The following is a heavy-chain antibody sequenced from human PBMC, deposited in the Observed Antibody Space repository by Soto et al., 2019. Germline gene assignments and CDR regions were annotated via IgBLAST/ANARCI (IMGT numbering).Heavy chain of an antibody. Sequence: GGSLRLSCEAAGFVFSTYSMNWVRQAPGKGLEWISYISSTSGTIYYADSVKGRFTIFRDNAKNSLFLQMNGLRDDDTAVYYCANQKIRFSVAGTLYGLGVWGQGTTVTVSS. V-gene: IGHV3-48*02. D-gene: IGHD6-19*01. J-gene: IGHJ6*02. CDR2: ISSTSGTI. CDR1: GFVFSTYS. CDR3: ANQKIRFSVAGTLYGLGV.